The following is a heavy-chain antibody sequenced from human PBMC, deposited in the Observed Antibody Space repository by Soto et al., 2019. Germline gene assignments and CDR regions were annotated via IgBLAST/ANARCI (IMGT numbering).Heavy chain of an antibody. CDR2: IYYSGST. CDR1: GGSISSGGYY. CDR3: ARVEHTRYDFWSGYYFDY. Sequence: QVQLQESGPGLVKPSQTLSLTCTVSGGSISSGGYYWSWIRQHPGKGLEWIGYIYYSGSTYYNPSLKSRVTISVDTSKNQFSLKLSSMTAADTAVYYCARVEHTRYDFWSGYYFDYWGQGTLVTVSS. V-gene: IGHV4-31*03. D-gene: IGHD3-3*01. J-gene: IGHJ4*02.